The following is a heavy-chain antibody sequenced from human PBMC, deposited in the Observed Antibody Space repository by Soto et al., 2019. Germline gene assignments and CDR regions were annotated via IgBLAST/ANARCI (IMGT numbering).Heavy chain of an antibody. CDR2: INHSGST. Sequence: SETLSLTCAVYGGSFSGYYWSWIRQPPGKGLEWIGEINHSGSTNYNPSLKSRVTISVDTSKNQFSLKLSSVTAADTAVYYCARLRKEYQLPGYYYYYYMDVWGKGTTVTVSS. J-gene: IGHJ6*03. CDR3: ARLRKEYQLPGYYYYYYMDV. D-gene: IGHD2-2*01. CDR1: GGSFSGYY. V-gene: IGHV4-34*01.